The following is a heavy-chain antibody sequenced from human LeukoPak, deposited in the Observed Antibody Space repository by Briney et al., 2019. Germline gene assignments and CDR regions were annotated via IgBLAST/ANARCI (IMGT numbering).Heavy chain of an antibody. J-gene: IGHJ6*03. CDR1: GYTFTGYY. D-gene: IGHD2-15*01. V-gene: IGHV1-2*02. CDR3: ARASYCSGGSCYSYATDTYYYYYMDV. CDR2: INPNSGGT. Sequence: ASVNVSCKASGYTFTGYYMHWVRQAPGQGLEWMGWINPNSGGTNYAQKFQGRVTMTRDTSISTAYMELSRLRSDDTAVYYCARASYCSGGSCYSYATDTYYYYYMDVWGKGTTVTVSS.